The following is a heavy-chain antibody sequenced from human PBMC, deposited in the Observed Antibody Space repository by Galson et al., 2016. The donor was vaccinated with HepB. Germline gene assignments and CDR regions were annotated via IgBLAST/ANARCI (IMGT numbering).Heavy chain of an antibody. CDR3: ARSNAPTVVNWFDP. Sequence: SVKVSCKASGYTFTSYAINWVRQAPGQGLEWMGWINTNTGNPTYVQGFTGRFVFSLDTSVSTAYLQISSLKAEDTAVYYCARSNAPTVVNWFDPWGQGTLVTVSS. V-gene: IGHV7-4-1*02. CDR1: GYTFTSYA. CDR2: INTNTGNP. D-gene: IGHD2-15*01. J-gene: IGHJ5*02.